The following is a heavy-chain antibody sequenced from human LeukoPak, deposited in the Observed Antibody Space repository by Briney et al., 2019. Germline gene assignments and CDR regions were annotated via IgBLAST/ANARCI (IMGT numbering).Heavy chain of an antibody. CDR3: IRNSNGLYWFDP. Sequence: PGGSLKLSCAASGFAFSGSFIHWVRQASGKGLEWVGRIKTKANNYATAYAASVQGRFTISRDDSRTTAYLQMNSLKTEDTAVYYCIRNSNGLYWFDPWGQGTLVTVSS. CDR1: GFAFSGSF. J-gene: IGHJ5*02. V-gene: IGHV3-73*01. CDR2: IKTKANNYAT. D-gene: IGHD2-8*01.